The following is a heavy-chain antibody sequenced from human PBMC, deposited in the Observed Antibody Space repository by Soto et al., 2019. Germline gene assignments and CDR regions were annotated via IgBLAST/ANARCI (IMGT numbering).Heavy chain of an antibody. V-gene: IGHV4-39*01. CDR3: ARGEIAALLSNWFDP. CDR2: IYYSGST. Sequence: ASETLSLTCTVSGGSISSSSYYWGWIRRPPGKGLEWIGSIYYSGSTYYNPSLKSRVTISVDTSKNQFSLKLSSVTAADTAVYYCARGEIAALLSNWFDPWGQGTLVTVSS. J-gene: IGHJ5*02. CDR1: GGSISSSSYY. D-gene: IGHD6-13*01.